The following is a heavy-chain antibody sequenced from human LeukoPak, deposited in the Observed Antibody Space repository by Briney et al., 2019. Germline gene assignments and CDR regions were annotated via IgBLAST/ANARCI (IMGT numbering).Heavy chain of an antibody. Sequence: SETLSLACAVYGGSFSGYYWSWIRQPPGKGLEWIGEINHSGSTNYNPSLKSRVTISVDTSRNQFSLKLSSVTAADTAVYYCARALRGPPPGYYVWGSYRKYYYYYGMDVWGQGTTVTVSS. J-gene: IGHJ6*02. V-gene: IGHV4-34*01. CDR1: GGSFSGYY. CDR3: ARALRGPPPGYYVWGSYRKYYYYYGMDV. CDR2: INHSGST. D-gene: IGHD3-16*02.